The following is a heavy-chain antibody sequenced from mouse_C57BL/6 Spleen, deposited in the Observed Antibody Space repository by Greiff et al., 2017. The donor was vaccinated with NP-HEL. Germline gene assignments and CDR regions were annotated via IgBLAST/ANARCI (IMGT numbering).Heavy chain of an antibody. V-gene: IGHV1-82*01. Sequence: QVQLQQSGPELVKPGASVKISCKASGYAFSSSWMNWVKQRLGKGLEWIGRIYPGDGDTNYNGKFKGKATLTADKSSSTAYMQLSSLTSEDSAVYFCARRDYYGSCDYWGQGTTLTVSS. CDR2: IYPGDGDT. D-gene: IGHD1-1*01. CDR1: GYAFSSSW. CDR3: ARRDYYGSCDY. J-gene: IGHJ2*01.